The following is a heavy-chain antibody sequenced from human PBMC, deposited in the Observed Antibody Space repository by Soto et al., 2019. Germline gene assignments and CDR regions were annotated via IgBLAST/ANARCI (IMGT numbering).Heavy chain of an antibody. CDR2: IYYSGST. CDR1: GGSISSSSYY. Sequence: PSETLSLTCTVSGGSISSSSYYWGWIRQPPGKGLEWTGSIYYSGSTYYNPSLKSRVTISVDTSKNQFSLKLSSVTAADTAVYYCARHAGPDYYDSSGYLQAFDYWGQGTLVTVSS. J-gene: IGHJ4*02. CDR3: ARHAGPDYYDSSGYLQAFDY. V-gene: IGHV4-39*01. D-gene: IGHD3-22*01.